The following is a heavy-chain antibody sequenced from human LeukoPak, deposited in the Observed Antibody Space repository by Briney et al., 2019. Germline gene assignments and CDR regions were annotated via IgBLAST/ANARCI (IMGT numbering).Heavy chain of an antibody. V-gene: IGHV1-46*01. CDR3: ARDHSGSQHWFDP. J-gene: IGHJ5*02. Sequence: SVQVSCKASGYTFTSYYIHWVRPAPGQGLEWMGVINPSAGSTSYAQKFQGRLTMTSDTSTSTVYMELRSLRSEDTAVYYCARDHSGSQHWFDPWGEGTLINVSS. CDR2: INPSAGST. CDR1: GYTFTSYY. D-gene: IGHD1-26*01.